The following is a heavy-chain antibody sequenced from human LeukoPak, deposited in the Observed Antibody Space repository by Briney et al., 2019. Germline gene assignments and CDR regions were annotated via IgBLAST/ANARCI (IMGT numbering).Heavy chain of an antibody. V-gene: IGHV3-7*01. Sequence: GGSLRLSCSASGFTFSRFWMSWVRQAPGKGLEYVALIKQGGSEIYHMDSVKGRFTISRDDATNSLYLQMNSLRVEDTALYYCARDRESESDSEGDYWGQGTLVTVSS. CDR1: GFTFSRFW. D-gene: IGHD4-11*01. J-gene: IGHJ4*02. CDR3: ARDRESESDSEGDY. CDR2: IKQGGSEI.